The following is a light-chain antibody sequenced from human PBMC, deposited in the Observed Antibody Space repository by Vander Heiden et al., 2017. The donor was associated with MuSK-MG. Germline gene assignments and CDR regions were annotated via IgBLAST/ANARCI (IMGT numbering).Light chain of an antibody. CDR3: QQLSGYPLT. Sequence: DIQLTQSPSFLSASVGDGVAITCRASQGINSFLAWYQQKPGKAPKLLIYEASTVQRGVPSRFSGSRSGTQFTLTISSLQPEDFATYYCQQLSGYPLTFGGGTTVDVK. J-gene: IGKJ4*01. CDR2: EAS. V-gene: IGKV1-9*01. CDR1: QGINSF.